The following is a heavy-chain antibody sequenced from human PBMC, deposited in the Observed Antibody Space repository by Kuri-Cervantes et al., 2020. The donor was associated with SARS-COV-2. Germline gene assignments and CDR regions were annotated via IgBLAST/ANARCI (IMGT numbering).Heavy chain of an antibody. CDR1: GFPVASNY. CDR2: IYSGGST. D-gene: IGHD3-9*01. V-gene: IGHV3-66*01. CDR3: ARDLICSTYDTPDYYGMDV. J-gene: IGHJ6*02. Sequence: GGSLRLSCAASGFPVASNYINWVRQAPEKGLEWVSSIYSGGSTHYAESLKGRFTISRDTSKNTVYLQMNSLRGEDTGVYYCARDLICSTYDTPDYYGMDVWGQGTTVTVSS.